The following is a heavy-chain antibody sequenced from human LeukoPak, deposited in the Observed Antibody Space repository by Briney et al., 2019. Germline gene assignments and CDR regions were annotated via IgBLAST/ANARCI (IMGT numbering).Heavy chain of an antibody. D-gene: IGHD3-22*01. CDR3: VRDSSDYRFDY. V-gene: IGHV3-23*01. CDR2: ISGSGGST. Sequence: GGSLRLSCAASGFTFSSYAMSWVRQAPGKGLEWVSAISGSGGSTYYADSVKGRFTISRDNSKNTLYLQMNSLRAEDTAVYYCVRDSSDYRFDYWGQGTLVTVSS. CDR1: GFTFSSYA. J-gene: IGHJ4*02.